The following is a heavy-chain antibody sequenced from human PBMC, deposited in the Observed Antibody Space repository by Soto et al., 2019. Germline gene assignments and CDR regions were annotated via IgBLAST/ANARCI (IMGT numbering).Heavy chain of an antibody. CDR2: MWYDGSNK. CDR1: GFTFSSYD. CDR3: ARGAYYFDF. Sequence: ESGGGVVQPGRSLRLSCAASGFTFSSYDMHWVRQAPGKGLEWVAFMWYDGSNKYYADSVKGRFTISRDNSKNTLYLQMNNLRAEDTAVYYCARGAYYFDFWGQGTLVTVSS. V-gene: IGHV3-33*01. J-gene: IGHJ4*02.